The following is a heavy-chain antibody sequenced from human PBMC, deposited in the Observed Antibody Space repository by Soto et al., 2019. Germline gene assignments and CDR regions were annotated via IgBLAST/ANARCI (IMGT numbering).Heavy chain of an antibody. V-gene: IGHV3-74*03. D-gene: IGHD2-2*01. J-gene: IGHJ3*02. Sequence: EVQLVESGGDLVQPGGSLRLSCAASGFTFSGHWMHWVRQVPGKGLEWVSRINTDGGSSAYADSVKGRFTISRDNAKNTLDLQMNGLRAGDTAVYYCAREAGYCSRTSCYRRAFDTWGQGTTVTVSS. CDR3: AREAGYCSRTSCYRRAFDT. CDR2: INTDGGSS. CDR1: GFTFSGHW.